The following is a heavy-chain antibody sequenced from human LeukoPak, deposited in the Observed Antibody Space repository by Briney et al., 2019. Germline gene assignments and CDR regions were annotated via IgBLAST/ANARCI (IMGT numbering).Heavy chain of an antibody. CDR2: ISAYNGNT. D-gene: IGHD6-13*01. J-gene: IGHJ4*02. Sequence: EASVKVSCKASGGTFSSYAISWVRQAPGQGLEWMGWISAYNGNTNYAQKLQGRVTMTTDTSTSTAYMELRSLRSDDTAVYYCARDTAAGTMVGYWGQGTLVTVSS. CDR1: GGTFSSYA. CDR3: ARDTAAGTMVGY. V-gene: IGHV1-18*01.